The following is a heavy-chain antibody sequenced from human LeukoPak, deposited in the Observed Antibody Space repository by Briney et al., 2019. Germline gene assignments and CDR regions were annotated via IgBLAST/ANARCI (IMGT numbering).Heavy chain of an antibody. CDR2: IKQDGSEK. D-gene: IGHD3-22*01. Sequence: GGSLRLSCAASGFTFSSYWMSWVRQAPGKGLEWVANIKQDGSEKYYVDSVKGRFTISRDNAKNSLYLQMNSLRAEDTAVYYCARLYYDSSGYYQNWFDPWGQGTLVTVSS. CDR1: GFTFSSYW. CDR3: ARLYYDSSGYYQNWFDP. J-gene: IGHJ5*02. V-gene: IGHV3-7*01.